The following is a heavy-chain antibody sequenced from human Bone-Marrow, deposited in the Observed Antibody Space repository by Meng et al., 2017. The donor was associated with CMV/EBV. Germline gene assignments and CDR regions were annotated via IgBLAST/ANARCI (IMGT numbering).Heavy chain of an antibody. V-gene: IGHV3-7*01. CDR3: ARDQSHDFWSGYYYYYYGMDV. CDR1: GFTFSSYW. Sequence: GESLKISCAASGFTFSSYWMSWVRQAPGKGLEWVANIKQDGSEKYYVDSVKGRFTISRDNAKNSLYLQMNSLRAEDTAVYYCARDQSHDFWSGYYYYYYGMDVWGQGTTVTVSS. J-gene: IGHJ6*02. D-gene: IGHD3-3*01. CDR2: IKQDGSEK.